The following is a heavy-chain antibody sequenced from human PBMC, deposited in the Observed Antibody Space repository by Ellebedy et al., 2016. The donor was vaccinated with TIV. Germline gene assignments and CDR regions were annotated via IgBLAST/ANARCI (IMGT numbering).Heavy chain of an antibody. J-gene: IGHJ6*04. CDR2: LSDTGKT. V-gene: IGHV4-59*13. D-gene: IGHD5-12*01. CDR3: AREIRGRAFSGFDFYFYQYMDV. CDR1: GSSITTYT. Sequence: SETLSLTXTVSGSSITTYTWTWIRQPPGKGLQWIGSLSDTGKTDYNSSLKGRLSLSLDTSKKHFSLTMSSVTAADTGVYFCAREIRGRAFSGFDFYFYQYMDVWGTGTTVTVSS.